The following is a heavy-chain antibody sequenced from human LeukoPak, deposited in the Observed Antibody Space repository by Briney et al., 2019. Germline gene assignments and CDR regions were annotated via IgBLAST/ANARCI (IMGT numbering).Heavy chain of an antibody. V-gene: IGHV3-11*06. D-gene: IGHD2-15*01. CDR1: GFTFSDYY. J-gene: IGHJ4*02. CDR2: ISSSSYT. CDR3: ARDLGYCSGGSCYSSGFDY. Sequence: PGGSLRLSCAASGFTFSDYYMSWLRQAPGKGLEWVSYISSSSYTNYADSVKGRFTISRDNAKNSLYLQMNSLRAEDTAVYYCARDLGYCSGGSCYSSGFDYWGQGTLVTASS.